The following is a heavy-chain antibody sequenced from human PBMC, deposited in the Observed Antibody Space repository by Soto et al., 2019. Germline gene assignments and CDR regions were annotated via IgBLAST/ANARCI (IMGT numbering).Heavy chain of an antibody. CDR1: GFTFSSYA. V-gene: IGHV3-23*01. CDR3: AIDWNDKTYYYYYYMDV. CDR2: ISGSGGST. D-gene: IGHD1-1*01. J-gene: IGHJ6*03. Sequence: EVQLLESGGGLVQPGGSLRLSCAASGFTFSSYAMSWVRQAPGKGLEWVSAISGSGGSTYYADSVKGRFTISRDNSKNTLDLQMNSLRAEDTAVYYCAIDWNDKTYYYYYYMDVWGKGTTVTVSS.